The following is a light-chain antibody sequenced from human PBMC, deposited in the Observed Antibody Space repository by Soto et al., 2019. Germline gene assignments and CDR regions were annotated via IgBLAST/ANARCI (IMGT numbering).Light chain of an antibody. J-gene: IGKJ3*01. CDR3: HQRSDWPPS. Sequence: EIVLTQSPATLSLSPGERAALSCRASQSVRSLLAWYQQKPGQAPRLLIYAASNRATGIPARFSGSGSGTDFTLTISSLEPEDFAVYYCHQRSDWPPSFGPGTTVDIK. CDR1: QSVRSL. CDR2: AAS. V-gene: IGKV3-11*01.